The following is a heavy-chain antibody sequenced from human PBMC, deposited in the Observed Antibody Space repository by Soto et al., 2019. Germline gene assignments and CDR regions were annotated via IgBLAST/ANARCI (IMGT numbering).Heavy chain of an antibody. V-gene: IGHV1-2*02. D-gene: IGHD1-1*01. J-gene: IGHJ6*02. CDR3: ARELERRSYYYYYGMDV. CDR1: GYTFTGYH. CDR2: INPNSGGT. Sequence: ASVKVSCKASGYTFTGYHMHCVRQAPGQGLEWMGWINPNSGGTNYAQKFQGRVTMTRDTSISTAYMELSRLRSDDTAVYYCARELERRSYYYYYGMDVWGQGTTVTVSS.